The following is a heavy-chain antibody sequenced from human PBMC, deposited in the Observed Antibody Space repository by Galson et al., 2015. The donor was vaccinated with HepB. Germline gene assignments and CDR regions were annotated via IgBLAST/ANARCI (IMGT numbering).Heavy chain of an antibody. D-gene: IGHD4-17*01. V-gene: IGHV3-21*01. CDR1: GFAFSSYS. CDR3: ARQTSGDYANWFDP. Sequence: SLRLSCAASGFAFSSYSMNWVRQAPGKGLEWVSSISSSSSYIYYADSVKGRFTISRDNAKNSLYLQMNSLRAEDTAVYHCARQTSGDYANWFDPWGQGTLVTVSS. J-gene: IGHJ5*02. CDR2: ISSSSSYI.